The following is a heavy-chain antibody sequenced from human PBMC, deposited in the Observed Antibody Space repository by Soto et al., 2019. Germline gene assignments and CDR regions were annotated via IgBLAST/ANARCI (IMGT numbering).Heavy chain of an antibody. Sequence: EVQLVESGGGLVQPGGSLRPSCAASGFTFSTYGMNWVRQAPGKGLEWVSYISGGSSTIYYADSVKGRFTISRDNAKNSLYLQMNSLRAEDTAVYYCASSVMVRGVNFDYWGQGTLVTVSS. D-gene: IGHD3-10*01. V-gene: IGHV3-48*01. CDR1: GFTFSTYG. CDR2: ISGGSSTI. CDR3: ASSVMVRGVNFDY. J-gene: IGHJ4*02.